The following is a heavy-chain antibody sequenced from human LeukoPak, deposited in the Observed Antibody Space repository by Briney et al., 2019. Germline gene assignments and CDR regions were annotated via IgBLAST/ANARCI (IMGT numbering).Heavy chain of an antibody. CDR1: GFTFSSYG. V-gene: IGHV3-23*01. D-gene: IGHD3-10*01. CDR3: AVLPPAGFGEFPDWFDP. J-gene: IGHJ5*02. Sequence: GGSLRLSCAASGFTFSSYGMSWVRQAPGKGLEWVSAISGSGGSTYYADSVKGRFTISRDNSKNTLCLQMNSLRAEDTAVYYCAVLPPAGFGEFPDWFDPWGQGTLVTVSS. CDR2: ISGSGGST.